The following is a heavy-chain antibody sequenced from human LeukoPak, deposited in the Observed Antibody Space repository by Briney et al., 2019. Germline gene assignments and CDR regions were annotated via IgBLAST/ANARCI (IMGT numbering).Heavy chain of an antibody. CDR2: INRSGST. CDR1: GGAFSGYY. D-gene: IGHD6-19*01. CDR3: ARVGSSGWYFDY. V-gene: IGHV4-34*01. Sequence: PSETLSLTCAVYGGAFSGYYCSWISQPPGKGREWIGEINRSGSTNYSPSLKSRVTISVDTSKNQFSLKLSSVTAADTAVYYCARVGSSGWYFDYWGQGTLVTVSS. J-gene: IGHJ4*02.